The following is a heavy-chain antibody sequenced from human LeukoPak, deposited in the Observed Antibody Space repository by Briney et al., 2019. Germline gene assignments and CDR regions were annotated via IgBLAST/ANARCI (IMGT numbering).Heavy chain of an antibody. D-gene: IGHD3-10*02. CDR1: GFTFSSYE. V-gene: IGHV3-48*03. CDR2: IGSSGSTI. CDR3: AELGITMIGGV. Sequence: PGGSLRLSCVASGFTFSSYEMNWVRQAPGKGLEWVSYIGSSGSTIYYADSVKGRFTISRDNAKNSLYLQMNSLRAEDTAVYYCAELGITMIGGVWGKGTTVTISS. J-gene: IGHJ6*04.